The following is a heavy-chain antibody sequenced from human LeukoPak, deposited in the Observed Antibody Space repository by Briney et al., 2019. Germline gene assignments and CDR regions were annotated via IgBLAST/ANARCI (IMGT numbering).Heavy chain of an antibody. CDR1: GFTFSSYA. Sequence: GGSLRLSCAASGFTFSSYAMSWVRQAPRKGLEWVSAVSGSDGSTYYADSVKGRFTISRDNSRNSLYLQMNSLRGDDTAVYYCAKDVGKWESLHFFDYWGQGTLVTVSS. CDR3: AKDVGKWESLHFFDY. D-gene: IGHD1-26*01. J-gene: IGHJ4*02. CDR2: VSGSDGST. V-gene: IGHV3-23*01.